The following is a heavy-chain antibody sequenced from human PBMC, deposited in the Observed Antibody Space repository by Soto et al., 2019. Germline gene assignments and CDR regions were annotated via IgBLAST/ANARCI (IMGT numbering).Heavy chain of an antibody. CDR1: VFTLSSYA. Sequence: GGSLRLSCAASVFTLSSYAMSWVRQAPGKGLEWVSAISGSGGSTYYADSVKGRLTISRDNSKNTLYLQMNSLRAEDTAVYYCARDRSSDDAFDIWGQGTMVTVSS. V-gene: IGHV3-23*01. D-gene: IGHD3-22*01. CDR2: ISGSGGST. CDR3: ARDRSSDDAFDI. J-gene: IGHJ3*02.